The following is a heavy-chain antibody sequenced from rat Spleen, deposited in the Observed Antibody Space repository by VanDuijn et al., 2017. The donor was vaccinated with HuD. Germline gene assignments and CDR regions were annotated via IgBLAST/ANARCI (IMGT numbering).Heavy chain of an antibody. CDR3: ARYRGDIYVMDA. CDR2: ISYSGST. D-gene: IGHD1-1*01. V-gene: IGHV3-1*01. J-gene: IGHJ4*01. Sequence: EVQLQESGPGLVKPSQSLSLTCSVTGYSITSNYWGWIRKFPGNKMEWMGYISYSGSTSYNPSLKSRISITRDTSKNQFFLQLNSVTNEDTATYYCARYRGDIYVMDAWGQGASVTVSS. CDR1: GYSITSNY.